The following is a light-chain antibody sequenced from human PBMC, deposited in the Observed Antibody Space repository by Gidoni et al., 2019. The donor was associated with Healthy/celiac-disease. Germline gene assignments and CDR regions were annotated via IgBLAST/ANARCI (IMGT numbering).Light chain of an antibody. CDR2: GAS. V-gene: IGKV3-20*01. CDR3: QQYGSSRVT. Sequence: EIVLTQSPGTLSLSPGERATLACRASQSVSSGYLPCYQQKPGQAPRLLIYGASSSAPGFPDRFIGSGSGTDFTLTIGGLEPEDFAVYYCQQYGSSRVTFGQGTKVEIK. J-gene: IGKJ1*01. CDR1: QSVSSGY.